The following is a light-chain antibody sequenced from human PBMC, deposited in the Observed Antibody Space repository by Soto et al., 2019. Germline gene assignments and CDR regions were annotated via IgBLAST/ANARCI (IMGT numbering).Light chain of an antibody. V-gene: IGKV1-6*01. J-gene: IGKJ5*01. CDR3: LQDYNYPLT. Sequence: AIQMTQSPSSLSASVGDRVTITCRASQGISIDLTWYQQKPGKAPKLLIYGASNLQSGVPSRFGGSGSGTDFTLTISSLQPEDFATYYCLQDYNYPLTFGQGTRLDIK. CDR2: GAS. CDR1: QGISID.